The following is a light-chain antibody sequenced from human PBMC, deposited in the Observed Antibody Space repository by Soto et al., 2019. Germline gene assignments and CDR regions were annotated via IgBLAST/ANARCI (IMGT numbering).Light chain of an antibody. CDR2: KAS. CDR3: QQYNSSWT. J-gene: IGKJ1*01. Sequence: DIQMTQSPSTLSASVGDRVTITCRASQSISSWLAWYQQKPGKAPKLLIYKASSLESGVPSRFSGSGSGTEFTLIISSLQHDDFANYYCQQYNSSWTFGQGTKVEIK. V-gene: IGKV1-5*03. CDR1: QSISSW.